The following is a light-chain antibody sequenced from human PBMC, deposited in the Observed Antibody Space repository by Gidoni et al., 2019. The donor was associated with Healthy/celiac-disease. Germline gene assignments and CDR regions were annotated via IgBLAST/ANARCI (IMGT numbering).Light chain of an antibody. V-gene: IGKV1-9*01. Sequence: DIQLTQSPSFLSASVGDRVTITCRASQGITSSLAWYQQKPGKPPKLLIYAASTLQSGVPSRFSGSGSGTEFTLTISSLQPEDFATYYCQQLNTYPHTFGQGTKLEIK. CDR3: QQLNTYPHT. CDR2: AAS. J-gene: IGKJ2*01. CDR1: QGITSS.